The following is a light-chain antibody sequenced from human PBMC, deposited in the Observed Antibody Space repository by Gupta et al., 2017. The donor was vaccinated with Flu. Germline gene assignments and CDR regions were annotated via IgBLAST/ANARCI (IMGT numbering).Light chain of an antibody. CDR3: SSYTSGSTFYV. Sequence: QSALTQPASVSGSPGQSITISCTGTSSDVCRSDYVSWYQQHPDKAPKLIIYDVTNRPSGVSSRFSGSKSGNTASLTISGLQAEDETDYYCSSYTSGSTFYVFGTGTKVTVL. CDR1: SSDVCRSDY. CDR2: DVT. V-gene: IGLV2-14*01. J-gene: IGLJ1*01.